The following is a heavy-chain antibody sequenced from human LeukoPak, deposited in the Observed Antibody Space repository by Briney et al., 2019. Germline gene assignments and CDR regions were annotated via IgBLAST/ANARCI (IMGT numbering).Heavy chain of an antibody. V-gene: IGHV4-39*02. CDR3: ARGYDSSGYLYYYYYMDV. J-gene: IGHJ6*03. CDR2: IYHSGST. CDR1: GGSISSSSYY. D-gene: IGHD3-22*01. Sequence: PSETLSLTCTVSGGSISSSSYYWGWIRQPPGKGLEWIGSIYHSGSTYYNPSLKSRVTISVDTSKNHFSLKLSSVTAADTAVYYCARGYDSSGYLYYYYYMDVWGKGTTVTISS.